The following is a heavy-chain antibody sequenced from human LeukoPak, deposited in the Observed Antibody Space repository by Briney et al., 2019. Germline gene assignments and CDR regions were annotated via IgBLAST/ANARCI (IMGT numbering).Heavy chain of an antibody. D-gene: IGHD1-26*01. J-gene: IGHJ3*02. Sequence: SETLSLTCAVYGGSFSGYYWSWIRQPPGKGLEWIGYIYYSGSTNYNPSLKSRVTISVDTSKNQFSLKLSSVTAADTAVYYCARIRRELRPIPNAFDIWGQGTMVTVSS. CDR1: GGSFSGYY. CDR3: ARIRRELRPIPNAFDI. V-gene: IGHV4-59*01. CDR2: IYYSGST.